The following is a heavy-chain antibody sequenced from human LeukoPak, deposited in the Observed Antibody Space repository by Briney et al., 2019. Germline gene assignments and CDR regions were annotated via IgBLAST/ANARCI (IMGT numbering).Heavy chain of an antibody. CDR3: ARAYSYGGTFDY. D-gene: IGHD5-18*01. V-gene: IGHV3-30-3*01. Sequence: PGGSLRLSCAASGFTFSSYAMHWVRQAPGKGLEWVAVISCDGSNKYYADSVKGRFTISRDNSKNTLYLQMNSLRAEDTAVYYCARAYSYGGTFDYWGQGTLVTVSS. CDR2: ISCDGSNK. CDR1: GFTFSSYA. J-gene: IGHJ4*02.